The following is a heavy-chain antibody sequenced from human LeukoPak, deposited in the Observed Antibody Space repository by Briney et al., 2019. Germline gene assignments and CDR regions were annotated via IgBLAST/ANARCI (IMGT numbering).Heavy chain of an antibody. J-gene: IGHJ5*02. CDR1: GFTFDDYA. V-gene: IGHV3-9*01. D-gene: IGHD6-19*01. Sequence: GGSLRLSCAASGFTFDDYAMHWVRQAPGKGLEWVSGISWNSGSIGYADSVKGRFTISRDNAKNSLYLQMNSLRAEDTALYYCAKGAEWLVYEAPLWFDPWGQGTLVTVSS. CDR3: AKGAEWLVYEAPLWFDP. CDR2: ISWNSGSI.